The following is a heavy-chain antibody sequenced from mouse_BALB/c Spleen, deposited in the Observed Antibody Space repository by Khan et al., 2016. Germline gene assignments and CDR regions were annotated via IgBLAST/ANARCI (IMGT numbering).Heavy chain of an antibody. CDR1: GYTFSSYW. CDR3: ARSRRYFDY. J-gene: IGHJ2*01. CDR2: ILPGSDST. V-gene: IGHV1-9*01. Sequence: QVQLQQSGAELMKPGASVKISCKATGYTFSSYWIEWVKQRPGHGLEWIGEILPGSDSTNYDEKFTGKATFTADTSSNTAYMQLSSLTSEDSAVDYCARSRRYFDYWGQGTTLTVSS.